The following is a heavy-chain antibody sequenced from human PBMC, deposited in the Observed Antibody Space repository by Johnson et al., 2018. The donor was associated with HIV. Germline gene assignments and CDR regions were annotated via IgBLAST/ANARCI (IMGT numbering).Heavy chain of an antibody. CDR3: TVPASIAVAGLGAFDI. CDR1: GFTFSSYA. V-gene: IGHV3-30*04. Sequence: QVQLVESGGGLVQPGGSLRLSCAASGFTFSSYAMHWVRQAPGTGLEWVAVISYDGSNKYYADSVKGRFTISRDNSKNTAYLQMNSLKTEDTAVDYCTVPASIAVAGLGAFDIWGQGTMVTVSS. D-gene: IGHD6-19*01. CDR2: ISYDGSNK. J-gene: IGHJ3*02.